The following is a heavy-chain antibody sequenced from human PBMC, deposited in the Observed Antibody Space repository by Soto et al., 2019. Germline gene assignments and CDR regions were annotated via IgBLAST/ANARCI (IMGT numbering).Heavy chain of an antibody. D-gene: IGHD2-2*01. J-gene: IGHJ4*02. V-gene: IGHV5-10-1*01. CDR2: IDPSDSYV. CDR3: TRRASSSFYHFDF. CDR1: GYSFTAYW. Sequence: PGESLKISCQASGYSFTAYWITWVRQMPGKGLEWMATIDPSDSYVDYSPSFRGHVTFSVDRSITTVYLQWNSLKASDSAMYVCTRRASSSFYHFDFWGQGALVTVSS.